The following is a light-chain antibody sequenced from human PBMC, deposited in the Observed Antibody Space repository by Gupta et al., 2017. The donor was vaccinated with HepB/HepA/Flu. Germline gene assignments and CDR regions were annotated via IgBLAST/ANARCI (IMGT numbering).Light chain of an antibody. V-gene: IGKV3-20*01. CDR3: QQFAGSQYT. CDR1: QISSRDN. CDR2: GTS. J-gene: IGKJ2*01. Sequence: DIVLTQSPGTLSLSPGDRPTLSCRASQISSRDNFAWYQQKPGHAPRLLIHGTSSRATGIPDRFSGSGSGTDFTLIISRLEPEDCAVYYCQQFAGSQYTFGQGTKLEIK.